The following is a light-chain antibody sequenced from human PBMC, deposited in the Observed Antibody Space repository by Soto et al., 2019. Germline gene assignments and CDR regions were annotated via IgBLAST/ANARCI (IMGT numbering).Light chain of an antibody. CDR3: QQYNNWPRT. V-gene: IGKV3-15*01. CDR1: QSLNSD. J-gene: IGKJ1*01. CDR2: GAS. Sequence: ETVMTQSPATLSMSPGERATLSCRASQSLNSDLAWYQQKPGQAPRLLIYGASTRATGIPARFSGSGSGTEFTLTISSLQSEDFAVYYCQQYNNWPRTFGQGTKVEIK.